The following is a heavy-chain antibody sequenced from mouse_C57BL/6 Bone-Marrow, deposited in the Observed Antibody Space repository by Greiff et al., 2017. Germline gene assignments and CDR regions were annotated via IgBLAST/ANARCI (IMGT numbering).Heavy chain of an antibody. CDR1: GYTFTSYW. CDR3: ARDVTTVVATDY. CDR2: IYPGSGST. J-gene: IGHJ2*01. Sequence: QVQLQQPGAELVKPGASVKMSCKASGYTFTSYWITWVKQRPGQGLEWIGDIYPGSGSTNYNEKFKSKATLTVDTSSSTAYMQLSSLTSEDSAVYYCARDVTTVVATDYWGQGPTLTVSS. V-gene: IGHV1-55*01. D-gene: IGHD1-1*01.